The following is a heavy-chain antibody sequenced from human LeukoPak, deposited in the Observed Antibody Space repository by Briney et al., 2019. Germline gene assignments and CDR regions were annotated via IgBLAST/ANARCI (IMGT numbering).Heavy chain of an antibody. CDR1: GGSISSGDYY. CDR3: ARISSSSPTGDY. J-gene: IGHJ4*02. CDR2: IYYIGTT. D-gene: IGHD6-13*01. Sequence: PSETLSLTCTVSGGSISSGDYYWSWIRQSPGKGLEYIGYIYYIGTTNYNPSLNSRVTISIDTSKNQFSLKLSSVTAADTAVYYCARISSSSPTGDYWGQGTLVTVSS. V-gene: IGHV4-61*08.